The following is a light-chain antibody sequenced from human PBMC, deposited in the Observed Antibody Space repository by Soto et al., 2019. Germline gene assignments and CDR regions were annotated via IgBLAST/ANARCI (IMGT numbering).Light chain of an antibody. CDR1: SSNIGAGFD. CDR2: GNS. V-gene: IGLV1-40*01. CDR3: QSYDSSLSGYVV. Sequence: QAVVTQSPSVSGAPGQRVTLSCTGSSSNIGAGFDVHWYQHLPGTAPKVLIYGNSNRPSGVPDRFSGSKSGTSASLAITGLQAEDEADYYCQSYDSSLSGYVVFGGGTKVTVL. J-gene: IGLJ2*01.